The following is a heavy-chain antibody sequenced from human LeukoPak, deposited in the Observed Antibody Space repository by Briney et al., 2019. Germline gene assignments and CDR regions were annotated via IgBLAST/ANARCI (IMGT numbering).Heavy chain of an antibody. D-gene: IGHD3-10*01. CDR1: GFKFEDYA. Sequence: GRSLRLSCVGSGFKFEDYAMHWVRQVPGKGLEWVSGITWNGGSIGYADSVKGRFTISRDNDKRSLYLELGCVRPEDTASYYCAKDGGVKKWYYYYQMDVWGKGITVIVAS. CDR2: ITWNGGSI. V-gene: IGHV3-9*01. J-gene: IGHJ6*04. CDR3: AKDGGVKKWYYYYQMDV.